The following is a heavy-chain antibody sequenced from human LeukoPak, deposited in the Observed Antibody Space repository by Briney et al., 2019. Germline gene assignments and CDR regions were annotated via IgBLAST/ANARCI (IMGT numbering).Heavy chain of an antibody. CDR2: INHSGST. CDR1: GGSFSGYY. V-gene: IGHV4-34*01. J-gene: IGHJ1*01. Sequence: PSETLSLTCAVYGGSFSGYYWSWIRQPPGKGLEWIGEINHSGSTNYNPSLKSRVTISVDTSKNQFSLKLSSVTAADTAVYYCARHHHHGWNDIWGQGTLVTVSS. D-gene: IGHD1-1*01. CDR3: ARHHHHGWNDI.